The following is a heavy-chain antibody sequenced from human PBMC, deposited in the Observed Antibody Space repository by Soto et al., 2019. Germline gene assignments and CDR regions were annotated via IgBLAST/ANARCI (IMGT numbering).Heavy chain of an antibody. J-gene: IGHJ4*02. CDR1: GYTFTSYA. D-gene: IGHD3-22*01. CDR2: INAGNGNT. V-gene: IGHV1-3*01. CDR3: ARPQDYDGCLDY. Sequence: ASVKVSCKASGYTFTSYAMHWVRQAPGQRLEWMGWINAGNGNTKYAQKLQGRVTITTDTSTSTAYMELRSLRSDDTAVYYCARPQDYDGCLDYWGQGTLVTVSS.